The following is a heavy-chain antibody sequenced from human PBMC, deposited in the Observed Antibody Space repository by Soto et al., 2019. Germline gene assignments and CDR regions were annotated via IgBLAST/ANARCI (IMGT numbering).Heavy chain of an antibody. CDR1: GYTFTGYY. CDR3: ARVGGYVNPSYGMDV. V-gene: IGHV1-2*04. CDR2: INPSSGGT. J-gene: IGHJ6*02. D-gene: IGHD2-15*01. Sequence: ASVKVSCKASGYTFTGYYMHWVRQAPGQGLEWMGWINPSSGGTNYAQKFQGWVTMTRDTSISTAYMELSRLRSDDTAVYYCARVGGYVNPSYGMDVWGQGTTVTVSS.